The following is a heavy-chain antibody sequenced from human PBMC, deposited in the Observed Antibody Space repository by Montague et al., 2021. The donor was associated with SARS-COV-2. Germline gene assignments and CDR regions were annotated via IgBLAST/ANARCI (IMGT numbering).Heavy chain of an antibody. CDR1: GGSISSYY. J-gene: IGHJ4*02. CDR3: ARGFHY. CDR2: TYYSGST. Sequence: SETLSLTCTVSGGSISSYYWSWIRQPPGKGLEWIGYTYYSGSTNYNPSLKSRVTISVDTSKNQFSLKLSSVTAADTAVYYCARGFHYWGQGTLVTVSS. V-gene: IGHV4-59*08.